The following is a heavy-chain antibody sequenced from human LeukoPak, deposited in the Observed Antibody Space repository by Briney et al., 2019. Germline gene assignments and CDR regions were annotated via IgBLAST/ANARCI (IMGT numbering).Heavy chain of an antibody. Sequence: ASVKVSCKASGYTFTSYGISWVRQAPGQGLEWMGWISAYNGNTNYAQKLQGRVTMTTDTSTSTAYMELRSLRFEDTAAYYCVVGYQLLDAFDIWGQGTLITVSS. CDR3: VVGYQLLDAFDI. CDR1: GYTFTSYG. J-gene: IGHJ3*02. CDR2: ISAYNGNT. D-gene: IGHD2-2*01. V-gene: IGHV1-18*01.